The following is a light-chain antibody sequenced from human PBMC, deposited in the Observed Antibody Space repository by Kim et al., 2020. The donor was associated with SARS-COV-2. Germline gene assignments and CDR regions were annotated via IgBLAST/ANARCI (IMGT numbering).Light chain of an antibody. V-gene: IGLV1-40*01. Sequence: RVTISCTGTSSNIGANYDVHWYQDLPGTAPKLLIYANDNRPSGVPDRFSGSKSDTSASLAIAGLQAEDEADYYCQSYDTRLSGWIFGGGTKLTVL. CDR2: AND. J-gene: IGLJ2*01. CDR1: SSNIGANYD. CDR3: QSYDTRLSGWI.